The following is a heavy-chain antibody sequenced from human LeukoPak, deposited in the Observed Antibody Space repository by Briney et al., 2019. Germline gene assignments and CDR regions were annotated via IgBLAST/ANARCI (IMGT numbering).Heavy chain of an antibody. D-gene: IGHD6-6*01. V-gene: IGHV1-69*04. CDR1: GGSFGNYV. CDR3: ARDTNEEYSSSSDGLAV. Sequence: ASVKVSCKASGGSFGNYVIHWVRQAPGQGLEWMGRITPFFGVANYAQTFQDRVTFTADKITNTAYMQIRSLKSEDTAVYFCARDTNEEYSSSSDGLAVWGQGTTVTVSS. CDR2: ITPFFGVA. J-gene: IGHJ6*02.